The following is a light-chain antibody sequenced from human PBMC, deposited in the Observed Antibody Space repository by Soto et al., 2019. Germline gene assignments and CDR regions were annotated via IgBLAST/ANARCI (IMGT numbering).Light chain of an antibody. Sequence: EIVLTQSPGTLSSSPGEGVTLSCMASETIRSNYLAWYQKKPGQAPRLLIFAASTRATGIPDKFSGSGSGTEFSLTISSLEPEDFAEYYCQQYGSSPPDTFGPGT. J-gene: IGKJ3*01. CDR2: AAS. CDR3: QQYGSSPPDT. V-gene: IGKV3-20*01. CDR1: ETIRSNY.